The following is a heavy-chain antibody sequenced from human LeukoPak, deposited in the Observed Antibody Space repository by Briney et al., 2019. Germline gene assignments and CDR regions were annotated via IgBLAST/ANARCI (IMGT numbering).Heavy chain of an antibody. Sequence: GESLKISCKGSGYSFTSYWIGWVRQMPGKGLEWMGIIYPGDSDTRYSPSFQGQVTISADKSISTAYLQWSSLKASDTAMYYCARAPKLRFLEWSPSSDYWGQGTLVTVSS. V-gene: IGHV5-51*01. CDR1: GYSFTSYW. CDR3: ARAPKLRFLEWSPSSDY. J-gene: IGHJ4*02. D-gene: IGHD3-3*01. CDR2: IYPGDSDT.